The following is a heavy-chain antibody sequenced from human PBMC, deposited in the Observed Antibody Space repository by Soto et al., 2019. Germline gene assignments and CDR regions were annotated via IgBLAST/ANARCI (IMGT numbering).Heavy chain of an antibody. D-gene: IGHD3-16*02. J-gene: IGHJ4*02. V-gene: IGHV3-74*01. CDR1: GFTFSSYW. Sequence: PGWSLRLSCAASGFTFSSYWMHWVRQAPGKGLVWVSRINSDGSSTSYADSVKGRFTISRDNAKNTLYLQMNSLRAEDTAVYYCARDQGYDYIWGSYPLDYWGQGTLVTVSS. CDR2: INSDGSST. CDR3: ARDQGYDYIWGSYPLDY.